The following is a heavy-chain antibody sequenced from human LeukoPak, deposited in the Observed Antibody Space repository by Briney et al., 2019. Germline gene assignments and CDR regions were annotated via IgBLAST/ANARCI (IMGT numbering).Heavy chain of an antibody. J-gene: IGHJ6*03. CDR3: ARLYHYDSSGPHYYMDV. V-gene: IGHV4-30-4*08. CDR1: GGSISSGDYY. D-gene: IGHD3-22*01. Sequence: PSETLSLTCTVSGGSISSGDYYWSWIRQPPGKGLEWIGYIYYSGSTYQNPSLKSRITISVDTSKNQFSLKLSSVTAADTAVYYCARLYHYDSSGPHYYMDVWGKGITVTVSS. CDR2: IYYSGST.